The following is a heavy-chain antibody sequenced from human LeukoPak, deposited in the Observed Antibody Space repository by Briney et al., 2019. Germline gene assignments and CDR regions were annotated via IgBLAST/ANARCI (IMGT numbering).Heavy chain of an antibody. CDR3: ASWYDSSGYISRSYFDY. CDR1: GGTFSSYP. D-gene: IGHD3-22*01. V-gene: IGHV1-69*13. CDR2: IIPIFGTA. J-gene: IGHJ4*02. Sequence: SVKVSCKASGGTFSSYPISWVRQAPGQGLEWMGGIIPIFGTANYAQKFQGRVTITADEYTSTAYMELSSLRSEDTAVYYCASWYDSSGYISRSYFDYWGQGTLVTVSS.